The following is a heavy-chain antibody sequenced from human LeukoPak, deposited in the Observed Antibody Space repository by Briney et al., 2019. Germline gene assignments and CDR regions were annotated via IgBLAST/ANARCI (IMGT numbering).Heavy chain of an antibody. J-gene: IGHJ4*02. Sequence: GGSLRLSCAAYGFTFSSYAMHWVRQAPGKGLEWVAVISYDGSNKYYADSVKGRITISRDNSKNTLYLQMNSLRAEDTAAYYCAREGSGGSWYVRYWGQGTLVIVSS. CDR2: ISYDGSNK. D-gene: IGHD6-13*01. V-gene: IGHV3-30-3*01. CDR3: AREGSGGSWYVRY. CDR1: GFTFSSYA.